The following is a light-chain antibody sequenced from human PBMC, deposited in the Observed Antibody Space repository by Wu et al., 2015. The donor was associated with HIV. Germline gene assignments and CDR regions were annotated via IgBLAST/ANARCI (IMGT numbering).Light chain of an antibody. CDR3: QQYNNYPWT. CDR2: KAS. CDR1: QSITTR. Sequence: DIQMTQSPSTLSASVGDRVTITCRASQSITTRLAWYQQKPGKAPKFLISKASSLESGVPSRFSGSGSETEFTLTISSLQPDDFATYYCQQYNNYPWTFGRGTKVEIK. J-gene: IGKJ1*01. V-gene: IGKV1-5*03.